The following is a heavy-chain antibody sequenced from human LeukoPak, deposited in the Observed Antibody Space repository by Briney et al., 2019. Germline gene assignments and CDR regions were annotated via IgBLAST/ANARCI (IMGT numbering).Heavy chain of an antibody. Sequence: AGGSLRLSCEASGFTFTTYSMTWVRQTPGEGLEWVSSISTRDTFINYADSVKGRFTISRDNAKNSLYLQMNSLRAEDTAVYYCATYDYTQDYFDYWGQGTLVTVSS. D-gene: IGHD4-11*01. J-gene: IGHJ4*02. CDR1: GFTFTTYS. CDR2: ISTRDTFI. CDR3: ATYDYTQDYFDY. V-gene: IGHV3-21*01.